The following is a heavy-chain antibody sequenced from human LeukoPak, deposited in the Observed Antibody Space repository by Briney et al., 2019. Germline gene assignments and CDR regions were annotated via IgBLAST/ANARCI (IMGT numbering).Heavy chain of an antibody. Sequence: PGGSLRLSCAASGFTFSDYYMSWIRQAPGKGLEWVSYISSSSSTIYYADSVKGRFTISRDNAKNSLYLQMNSLRAEDTAVYYCARDLRAIAGSSCPHDYWGQGTLVTVSS. CDR3: ARDLRAIAGSSCPHDY. D-gene: IGHD6-13*01. CDR1: GFTFSDYY. J-gene: IGHJ4*02. V-gene: IGHV3-11*04. CDR2: ISSSSSTI.